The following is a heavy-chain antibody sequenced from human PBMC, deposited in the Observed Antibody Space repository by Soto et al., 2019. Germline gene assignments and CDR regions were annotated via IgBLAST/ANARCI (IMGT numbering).Heavy chain of an antibody. CDR2: ISSSSSYT. CDR1: GFTFSDYY. Sequence: GGSLRLSCAASGFTFSDYYMSWIRQAPGKGQEWVSYISSSSSYTNYADSVKGRFTISRDNAKNSLYLQTNSLRAEDTAVYYCARTPDCTNGVCSAGFDYWGQGTLVTVSS. CDR3: ARTPDCTNGVCSAGFDY. J-gene: IGHJ4*02. V-gene: IGHV3-11*06. D-gene: IGHD2-8*01.